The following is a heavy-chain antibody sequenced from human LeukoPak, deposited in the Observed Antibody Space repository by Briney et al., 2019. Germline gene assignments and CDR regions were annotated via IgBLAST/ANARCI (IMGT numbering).Heavy chain of an antibody. D-gene: IGHD3-9*01. CDR1: GFTFSDYY. CDR2: ISSSGSTI. J-gene: IGHJ4*02. Sequence: GSLRLSCAASGFTFSDYYMSWVRQAPGKGLEWVSDISSSGSTIYYADSVKGRFTISRDNAKNSLYLQMNSLRAEDTAVYYCARVGTTTYYDNLTGYPFDYWGQGTLVTVSS. CDR3: ARVGTTTYYDNLTGYPFDY. V-gene: IGHV3-11*04.